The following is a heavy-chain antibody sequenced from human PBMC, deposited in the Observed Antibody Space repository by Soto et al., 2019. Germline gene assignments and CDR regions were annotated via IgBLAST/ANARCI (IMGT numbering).Heavy chain of an antibody. J-gene: IGHJ5*02. CDR3: ARGYCSGGSCYVLDP. CDR2: INPNSGGT. D-gene: IGHD2-15*01. Sequence: GASVKVSCKASGYTFTGYYMHWVRQAPGQGLEWMGWINPNSGGTNYAQKFQGWVTMTRDTSISTAYMELSRLRSDDTAVYYCARGYCSGGSCYVLDPWGQGTLVTVSS. CDR1: GYTFTGYY. V-gene: IGHV1-2*04.